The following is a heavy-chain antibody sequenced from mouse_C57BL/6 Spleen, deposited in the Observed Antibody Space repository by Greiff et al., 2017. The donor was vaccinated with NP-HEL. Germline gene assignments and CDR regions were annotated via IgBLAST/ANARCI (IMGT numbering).Heavy chain of an antibody. CDR2: INPSNGGT. D-gene: IGHD1-1*01. Sequence: QVQLQQPGTELVKPGASVKLSCKATGYTFTSYWIHWVKQRPGHGLEWIGNINPSNGGTNYNEKFKSKATLAVDKSSSTAYMLLSSLTSEDSAVYYCARSGDYCSKDDWGPGTTLTVSS. V-gene: IGHV1-53*01. J-gene: IGHJ2*01. CDR3: ARSGDYCSKDD. CDR1: GYTFTSYW.